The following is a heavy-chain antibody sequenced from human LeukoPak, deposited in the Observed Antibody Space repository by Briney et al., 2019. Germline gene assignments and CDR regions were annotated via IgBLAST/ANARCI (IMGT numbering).Heavy chain of an antibody. CDR1: GGSFSGYY. CDR3: ATGFGSSWFDP. J-gene: IGHJ5*02. Sequence: SETLSLTCAVYGGSFSGYYWSWIRQPPGKGLEWIGEINHSGSTNYNPSLKSRVTISVDTSKNQFSLKLSSVTAADTAVYYCATGFGSSWFDPWGQGTLVTVSS. V-gene: IGHV4-34*01. D-gene: IGHD6-13*01. CDR2: INHSGST.